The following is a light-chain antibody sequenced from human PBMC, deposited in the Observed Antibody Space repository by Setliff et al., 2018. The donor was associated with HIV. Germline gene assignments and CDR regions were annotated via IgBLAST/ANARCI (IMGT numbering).Light chain of an antibody. Sequence: EIVVTQSPATLSVSPGDRATLSCRASESVRSNLAWYQHKPGQAPRLLISDASTRATGIPARFSGSGSGTEFTLTISSLQSEDFAVYYCQQYNNWSTGTFGGGTKVDIK. CDR3: QQYNNWSTGT. V-gene: IGKV3-15*01. J-gene: IGKJ4*01. CDR1: ESVRSN. CDR2: DAS.